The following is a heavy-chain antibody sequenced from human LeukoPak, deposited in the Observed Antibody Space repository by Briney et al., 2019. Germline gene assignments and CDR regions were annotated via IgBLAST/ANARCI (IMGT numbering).Heavy chain of an antibody. CDR3: ARGRDNAFDI. J-gene: IGHJ3*02. CDR2: ISVSGFTT. Sequence: GGSLRLPCAASGFTFSNYAITWVRQAPGRGLEWVSSISVSGFTTYYADSVKGRFTISRDNSKNTLYLQMNSLRAEDTAVYYCARGRDNAFDIRGQGTMVTVSS. CDR1: GFTFSNYA. V-gene: IGHV3-23*01.